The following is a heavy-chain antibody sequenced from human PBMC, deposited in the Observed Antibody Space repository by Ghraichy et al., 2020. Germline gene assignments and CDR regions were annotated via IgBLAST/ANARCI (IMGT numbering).Heavy chain of an antibody. D-gene: IGHD3-22*01. CDR1: GFTFSSYG. Sequence: GGSLRLSCAASGFTFSSYGMHWVRQAPGKGLEWVAFIRYDGSNKYYADSVKGRFTISRDNSKNTLYLQMNSLRAEDTAVYYCAKDLNYYDSSGYWGDYWGQVTLVTVSS. CDR3: AKDLNYYDSSGYWGDY. CDR2: IRYDGSNK. V-gene: IGHV3-30*02. J-gene: IGHJ4*02.